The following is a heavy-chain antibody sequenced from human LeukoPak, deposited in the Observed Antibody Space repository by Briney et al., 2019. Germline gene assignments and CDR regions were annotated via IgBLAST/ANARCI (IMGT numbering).Heavy chain of an antibody. J-gene: IGHJ6*03. Sequence: ASVKVSCKASGYTFTGYYMHWVRQAPGQGLEWMGWINPNSGGTNYAQKFQGRVTMTRDTSISTAYMELSRLRSDDTAVYYCARIGYSYGSYYYYYMDVWGKGTTVTVSS. CDR1: GYTFTGYY. D-gene: IGHD5-18*01. CDR2: INPNSGGT. CDR3: ARIGYSYGSYYYYYMDV. V-gene: IGHV1-2*02.